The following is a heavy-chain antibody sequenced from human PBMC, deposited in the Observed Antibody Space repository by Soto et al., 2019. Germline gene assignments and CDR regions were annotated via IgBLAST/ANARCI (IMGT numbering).Heavy chain of an antibody. CDR2: INHSGST. J-gene: IGHJ6*02. CDR1: GGSFSGYY. D-gene: IGHD1-26*01. CDR3: ARGRGGIVGATIPNYYYYGMDV. V-gene: IGHV4-34*01. Sequence: SETLSLTCAVYGGSFSGYYWSWIRQPPGKGLEWIGEINHSGSTNYNPSLKSRVTISVDTSKNQFSLKLSSVTAADTAVYYCARGRGGIVGATIPNYYYYGMDVWGQGTTVTVSS.